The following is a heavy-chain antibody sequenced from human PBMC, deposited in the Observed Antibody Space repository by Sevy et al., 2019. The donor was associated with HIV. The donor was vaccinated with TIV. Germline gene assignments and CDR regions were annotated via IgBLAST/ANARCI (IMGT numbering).Heavy chain of an antibody. J-gene: IGHJ4*02. CDR1: GFTFSSYA. V-gene: IGHV3-30-3*01. CDR2: ISYDGSNK. D-gene: IGHD3-3*01. CDR3: ARENPPRDYDFWSGYYRRVEKFDY. Sequence: GGSLRLSCAASGFTFSSYAMHWVRQAPGKGLEWVAVISYDGSNKYYADSVKGRFTISRDYSKNTLYLQMNSLRAEDTAVYYCARENPPRDYDFWSGYYRRVEKFDYWGQGTLVTVSS.